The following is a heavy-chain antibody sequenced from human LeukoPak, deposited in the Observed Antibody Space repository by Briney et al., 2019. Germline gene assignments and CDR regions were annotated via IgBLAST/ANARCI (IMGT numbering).Heavy chain of an antibody. V-gene: IGHV4-59*01. D-gene: IGHD3-22*01. CDR3: ARRINYYDSSGYSDAFDI. Sequence: PSETLSLTCTVSGGSISSYYWSWIRQPPGKGLEWIGYIYYSGSTNYNPSLKSRVTISVDTSKNQFSLKLSSVTAADTAVYYCARRINYYDSSGYSDAFDIWGQGTMVTVSS. CDR2: IYYSGST. CDR1: GGSISSYY. J-gene: IGHJ3*02.